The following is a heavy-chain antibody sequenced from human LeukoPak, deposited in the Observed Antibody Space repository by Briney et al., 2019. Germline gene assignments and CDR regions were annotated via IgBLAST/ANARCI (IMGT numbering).Heavy chain of an antibody. D-gene: IGHD5-24*01. V-gene: IGHV4-59*08. CDR3: ARRMATVTDAFDI. J-gene: IGHJ3*02. Sequence: PSETLSLTCNVSGDSLTSHFWSWIRQTPGKGLEWIGCVFHSGTTNYSPSLKSRATISLDTSKKQSYLRLASVTAADTAVYYCARRMATVTDAFDIWGRGTMVSVSS. CDR1: GDSLTSHF. CDR2: VFHSGTT.